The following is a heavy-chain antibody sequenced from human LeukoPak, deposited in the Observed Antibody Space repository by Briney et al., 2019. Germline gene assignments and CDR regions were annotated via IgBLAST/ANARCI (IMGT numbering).Heavy chain of an antibody. V-gene: IGHV3-30*04. CDR1: GFTFSTYA. Sequence: GGSLRFSCAASGFTFSTYAMHWVRQAPGRGLEWVAVISYDATNKYYADSVKGRFTISRDNSKNTLYLQMNSLRAEDTAVYYCARDRLHYGEYEKTFDYWGQGTLVTVSS. CDR2: ISYDATNK. J-gene: IGHJ4*02. D-gene: IGHD4-17*01. CDR3: ARDRLHYGEYEKTFDY.